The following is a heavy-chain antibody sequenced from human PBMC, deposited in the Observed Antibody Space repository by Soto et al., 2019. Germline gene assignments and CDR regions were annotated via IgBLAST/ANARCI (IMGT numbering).Heavy chain of an antibody. V-gene: IGHV1-46*01. CDR2: INPSGGST. CDR3: ARGDYYDSSGYYYDPLYYFDY. J-gene: IGHJ4*02. D-gene: IGHD3-22*01. CDR1: GYTFTSYY. Sequence: GASVKVSCKASGYTFTSYYVHWVRQAPGQGLEWMGIINPSGGSTSYAQKFQGRVTMTRDTSTSTVYMELSSLRSEDTAVYYCARGDYYDSSGYYYDPLYYFDYWGQGTLVTVSS.